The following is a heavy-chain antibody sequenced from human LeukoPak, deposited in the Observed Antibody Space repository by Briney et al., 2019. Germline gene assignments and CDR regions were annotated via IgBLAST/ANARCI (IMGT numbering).Heavy chain of an antibody. Sequence: GGSLRLSCAASGFPFRNYSMNWVRQAPGKGLEWISYISSRSSTIYYADSVKGRFTISRDNAKNSLYLQMNSLRAEDTALYYCAREMVQGDYWGQGTLVTVSS. CDR2: ISSRSSTI. D-gene: IGHD3-10*01. CDR3: AREMVQGDY. J-gene: IGHJ4*02. CDR1: GFPFRNYS. V-gene: IGHV3-48*04.